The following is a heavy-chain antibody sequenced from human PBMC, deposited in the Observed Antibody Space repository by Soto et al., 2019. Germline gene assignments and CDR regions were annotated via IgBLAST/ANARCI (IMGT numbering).Heavy chain of an antibody. CDR2: ISFDGNRE. V-gene: IGHV3-30-3*02. CDR1: GFTFSIHA. CDR3: AKDEGDCRTWLYGLDV. D-gene: IGHD2-21*02. Sequence: QVQMVESGGGVVQPGTSLRLSCAASGFTFSIHAMHWVRQAPGKGLEWVATISFDGNREYYADSVKGRFTISRDNPKNTPFVQMNSLRDEDTAVYYCAKDEGDCRTWLYGLDVWGQGTTVTVSS. J-gene: IGHJ6*02.